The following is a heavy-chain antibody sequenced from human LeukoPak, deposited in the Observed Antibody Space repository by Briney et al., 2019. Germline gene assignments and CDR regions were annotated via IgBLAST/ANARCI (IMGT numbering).Heavy chain of an antibody. J-gene: IGHJ4*02. V-gene: IGHV4-38-2*02. CDR1: GYSISSGYY. CDR2: INHSGST. CDR3: ARDAKYYYGSRTFFFYEH. D-gene: IGHD3-10*01. Sequence: SETLSLTCTVSGYSISSGYYWGWIRQPPGKGLEWIGEINHSGSTNYNPSLKSRVTISVDTSKNQFSLKLSSVTAADTAIYYCARDAKYYYGSRTFFFYEHWGQGTLLTVSS.